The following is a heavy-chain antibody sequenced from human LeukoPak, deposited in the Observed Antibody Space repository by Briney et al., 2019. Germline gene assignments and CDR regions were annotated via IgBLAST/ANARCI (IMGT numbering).Heavy chain of an antibody. CDR3: ARVSDGPYYFDY. V-gene: IGHV1-2*02. Sequence: ASVTVSCTASGYTFTGYYMHWVRQAPGQGLEWMGWINPNSGGTNYAQKFQGRVTITRDTSISTAYMELSRLRSDDTAVYYCARVSDGPYYFDYWGQGTLVTVSS. J-gene: IGHJ4*02. CDR1: GYTFTGYY. CDR2: INPNSGGT.